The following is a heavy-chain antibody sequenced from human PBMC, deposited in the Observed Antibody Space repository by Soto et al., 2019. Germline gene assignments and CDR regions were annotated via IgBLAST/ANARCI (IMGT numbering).Heavy chain of an antibody. CDR2: IDPSDSYT. Sequence: GESLKISCKGSGYSFTSYWISWVRQMPGKGLEWMGRIDPSDSYTNYSPSFQGHVTISAGKSISTAYLQWSSLKASDTAMYYCAIVPAAMVGYYGMDVWGQGTTVTVSS. V-gene: IGHV5-10-1*01. J-gene: IGHJ6*02. D-gene: IGHD2-2*01. CDR1: GYSFTSYW. CDR3: AIVPAAMVGYYGMDV.